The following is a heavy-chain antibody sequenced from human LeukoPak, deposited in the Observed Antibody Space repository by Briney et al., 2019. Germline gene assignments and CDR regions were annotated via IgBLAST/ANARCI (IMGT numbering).Heavy chain of an antibody. Sequence: GASVKVSCKASGYTFTSYGISWVRQAPGQGLEWMGWISAYNGNTNYAQKLQGRVTMTTDTSTSTAYMDLRSLRSDDTAVYYCARDSDSYGPNDAFDIWGQGTMVTVSS. D-gene: IGHD5-18*01. CDR3: ARDSDSYGPNDAFDI. CDR1: GYTFTSYG. V-gene: IGHV1-18*01. J-gene: IGHJ3*02. CDR2: ISAYNGNT.